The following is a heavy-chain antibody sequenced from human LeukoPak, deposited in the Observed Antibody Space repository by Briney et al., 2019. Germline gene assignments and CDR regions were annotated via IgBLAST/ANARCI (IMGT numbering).Heavy chain of an antibody. CDR2: VDPEDGET. V-gene: IGHV1-69-2*01. CDR3: GTIGGGSGSLPQNWFDP. Sequence: ASVKISCKVSGYTFTDYYMHWVQQAPGKGLEWMGLVDPEDGETIYAEKFQGRVTITADTSTDTAYMELSSLRSEDTAVYYCGTIGGGSGSLPQNWFDPWAREPWSPSPQ. D-gene: IGHD3-10*01. J-gene: IGHJ5*02. CDR1: GYTFTDYY.